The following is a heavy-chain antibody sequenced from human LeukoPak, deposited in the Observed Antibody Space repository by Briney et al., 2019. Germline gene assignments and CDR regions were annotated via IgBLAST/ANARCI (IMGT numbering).Heavy chain of an antibody. CDR1: GFTFSHYA. J-gene: IGHJ4*02. V-gene: IGHV3-64D*06. D-gene: IGHD2-2*01. Sequence: GGSRRLSCSASGFTFSHYAMHWVRQAPGKGLESVSGIDSNGGSTYYADSVRGRFTISRDNSKNTLFLQMSSLRAEDTALYYCVKGSCSSAGSAACRLDDWGQGTLVIVSS. CDR2: IDSNGGST. CDR3: VKGSCSSAGSAACRLDD.